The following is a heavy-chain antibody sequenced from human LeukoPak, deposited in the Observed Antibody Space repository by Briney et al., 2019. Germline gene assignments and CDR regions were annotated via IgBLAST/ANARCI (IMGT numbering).Heavy chain of an antibody. CDR3: ARGRPNANWFDP. D-gene: IGHD1-1*01. V-gene: IGHV4-34*01. J-gene: IGHJ5*02. CDR2: INHSGST. CDR1: GGSFSGYY. Sequence: SETLSLTCAVYGGSFSGYYWSWIRQPPGEGLEWIGEINHSGSTNYNPSLKSRVTISVDTSKNQFSLKLSSVTAADTAVYYCARGRPNANWFDPWRQGTLVTVSS.